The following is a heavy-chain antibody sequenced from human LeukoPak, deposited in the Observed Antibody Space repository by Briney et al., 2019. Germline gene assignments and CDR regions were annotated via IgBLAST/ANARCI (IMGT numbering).Heavy chain of an antibody. J-gene: IGHJ4*02. CDR3: VRHISTNTGYFDS. CDR1: GASINSHSYY. D-gene: IGHD2/OR15-2a*01. V-gene: IGHV4-39*01. CDR2: VYYDGTS. Sequence: PSETLSLTCTVSGASINSHSYYWGWIRQAPGKGLEWIGSVYYDGTSYSNTSLKSRAAVFVDTSRDQFSLDLSFVTAADTALYYCVRHISTNTGYFDSCGQGILVSVSS.